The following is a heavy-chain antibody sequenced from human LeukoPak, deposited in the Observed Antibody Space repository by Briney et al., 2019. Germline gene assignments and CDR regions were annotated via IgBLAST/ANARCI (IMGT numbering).Heavy chain of an antibody. J-gene: IGHJ4*02. CDR3: AGGNSGYDPQFDY. CDR2: IYSGGST. Sequence: GGSLRLSCAASGFTVSSNYMSWVRQAPGKGLEWVSVIYSGGSTYYADSVKGRFTISRDNSKNTLYLQTNSLRAEDTAVYYCAGGNSGYDPQFDYWGQGTLVTVSS. CDR1: GFTVSSNY. V-gene: IGHV3-66*01. D-gene: IGHD5-12*01.